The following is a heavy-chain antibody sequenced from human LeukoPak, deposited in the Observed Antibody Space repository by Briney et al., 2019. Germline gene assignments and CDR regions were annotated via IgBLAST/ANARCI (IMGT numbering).Heavy chain of an antibody. CDR2: ISIRSRTI. J-gene: IGHJ6*02. Sequence: GGSLRLSCAASGFSFSTYSMNWVRQAPGKGLEWVSYISIRSRTIYYADSVRGRFTISRDNANNSLYLQMNSLRAEDTAVYYCARDASTVTWGGGYYYAMDVWGPGTTVTVSS. D-gene: IGHD4-17*01. V-gene: IGHV3-48*04. CDR3: ARDASTVTWGGGYYYAMDV. CDR1: GFSFSTYS.